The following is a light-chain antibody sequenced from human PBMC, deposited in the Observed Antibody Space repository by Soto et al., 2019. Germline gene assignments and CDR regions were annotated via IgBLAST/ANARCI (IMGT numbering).Light chain of an antibody. J-gene: IGKJ4*01. V-gene: IGKV2-28*01. Sequence: IVLTQSPLSLPVTPGEPASISCRSSQILVHRNGYDSLDWYLQKLRQSPQLLIYLSTHRSSGVPDRFSGSGSGTDFTLTISSLQTEDVSVYHYMQARQNPVTFGGATKVVIK. CDR1: QILVHRNGYDS. CDR2: LST. CDR3: MQARQNPVT.